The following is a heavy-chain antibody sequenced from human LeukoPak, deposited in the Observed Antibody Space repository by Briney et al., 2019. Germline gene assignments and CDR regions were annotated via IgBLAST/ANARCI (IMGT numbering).Heavy chain of an antibody. CDR3: ARFAYCGSDCWYYFDY. D-gene: IGHD2-21*02. V-gene: IGHV4-59*08. CDR1: GGPIRSYY. Sequence: PSESLSLTCTVSGGPIRSYYWSWIRQPPGKGLEWIGFIFYTGRTNYNPSLKSRVTISVDTSENQFSLKLSSVTAADTAVYYCARFAYCGSDCWYYFDYWGQGILVTVSS. CDR2: IFYTGRT. J-gene: IGHJ4*02.